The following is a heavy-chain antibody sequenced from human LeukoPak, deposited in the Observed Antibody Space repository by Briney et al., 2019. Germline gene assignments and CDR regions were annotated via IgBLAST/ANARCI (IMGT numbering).Heavy chain of an antibody. CDR1: GYTFTGYY. J-gene: IGHJ5*02. CDR3: ARTYYYDSGSDNWFDP. CDR2: INPSGGST. V-gene: IGHV1-46*01. Sequence: AASVKVSCKASGYTFTGYYMRWVRQAPGQGLEWMGIINPSGGSTSYAQKFQGRVTMTRDMSTSTVYMELSSLRSEDTAVYYCARTYYYDSGSDNWFDPWGQGTLVTVSS. D-gene: IGHD3-10*01.